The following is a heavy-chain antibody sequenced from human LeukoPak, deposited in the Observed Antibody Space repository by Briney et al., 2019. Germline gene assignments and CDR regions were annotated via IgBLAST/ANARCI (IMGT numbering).Heavy chain of an antibody. CDR3: AKGGYDFWSGSSNWFDP. CDR1: GGSIRNYY. CDR2: IYSSGST. Sequence: SETLSLTCTVSGGSIRNYYWSWIRQPPGKVLEWIGYIYSSGSTNFNPSLKSRVTISVDTSKNQFSLKLSSVTAADTAIYYCAKGGYDFWSGSSNWFDPWGQGTLVTVSS. V-gene: IGHV4-59*01. J-gene: IGHJ5*02. D-gene: IGHD3-3*01.